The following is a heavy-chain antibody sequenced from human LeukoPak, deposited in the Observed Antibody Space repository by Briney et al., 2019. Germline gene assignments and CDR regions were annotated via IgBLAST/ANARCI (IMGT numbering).Heavy chain of an antibody. V-gene: IGHV3-13*01. J-gene: IGHJ4*02. CDR2: IGAAGDT. CDR3: ARALSSGPKGVIDY. D-gene: IGHD3-22*01. Sequence: GGSLRLSCAASGFIFSNYDMHWVRQATGKGLEWVSAIGAAGDTYYPGSVKGRFTISRENANNSLHLQMNSLRAGDTAVYYCARALSSGPKGVIDYWGQGTLVTVSS. CDR1: GFIFSNYD.